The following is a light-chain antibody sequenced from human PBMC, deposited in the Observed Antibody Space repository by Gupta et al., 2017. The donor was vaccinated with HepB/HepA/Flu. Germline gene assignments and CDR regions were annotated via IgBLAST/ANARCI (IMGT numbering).Light chain of an antibody. CDR2: GKN. Sequence: SSELTPDPAVSVALGQTVRITCQGDSLRSYYASWYQQKPGQAPVLVIYGKNNRPAVIPDRFSGSSSGNTASLTITGAQAEDEADYYCNSRDSSDNHPFGGGTKLTVL. CDR3: NSRDSSDNHP. CDR1: SLRSYY. J-gene: IGLJ2*01. V-gene: IGLV3-19*01.